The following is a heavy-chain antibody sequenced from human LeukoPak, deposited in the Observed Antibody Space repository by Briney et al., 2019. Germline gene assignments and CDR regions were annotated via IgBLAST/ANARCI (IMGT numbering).Heavy chain of an antibody. CDR2: VSSSGTTI. CDR3: ARHYYGSGSYYDY. V-gene: IGHV3-48*03. J-gene: IGHJ4*02. D-gene: IGHD3-10*01. Sequence: GGSLRLSCVASGFTFSSFEMNWVRQTPGKGLEWVSSVSSSGTTIYYADSVKGRFTISRDNARNSLYLHVDSLRAEDTAIYYCARHYYGSGSYYDYWGQGTLVTVSS. CDR1: GFTFSSFE.